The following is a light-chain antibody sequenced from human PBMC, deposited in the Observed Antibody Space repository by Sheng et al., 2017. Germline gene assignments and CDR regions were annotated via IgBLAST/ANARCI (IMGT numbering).Light chain of an antibody. CDR1: QSVSSSY. J-gene: IGKJ2*01. V-gene: IGKV3-20*01. CDR3: QQFDNSFLS. CDR2: GAS. Sequence: ESVLTQSPGTLSLSPGERATLSCRASQSVSSSYLDWYQQKPGQPPRLLIYGASSRATGIPDRFSGSGSGTDFTLTISRLEPEDFAVYYCQQFDNSFLSFGQGTKLEI.